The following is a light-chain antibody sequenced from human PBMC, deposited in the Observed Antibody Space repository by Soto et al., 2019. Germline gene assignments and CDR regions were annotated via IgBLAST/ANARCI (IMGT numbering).Light chain of an antibody. CDR1: SSNIGSNT. CDR2: SNN. CDR3: VTRDDSLNGNVV. J-gene: IGLJ2*01. Sequence: SVLTQPPSGSGTPGQRVTISCSGSSSNIGSNTVNWYQQLPGTAPKLVIYSNNQRPSGVPDRFSGSKSGTSASLAISGLQSEDEADNYCVTRDDSLNGNVVFGGGTKVTVL. V-gene: IGLV1-44*01.